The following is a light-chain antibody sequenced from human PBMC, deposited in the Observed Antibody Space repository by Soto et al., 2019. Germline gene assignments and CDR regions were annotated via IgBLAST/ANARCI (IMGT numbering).Light chain of an antibody. CDR2: GAS. CDR3: QQYGSSPRFT. J-gene: IGKJ3*01. V-gene: IGKV3-20*01. Sequence: EIVLTQSPGTLSLSPGERATLSCRASQSVSSSYLAWYQQKPGQAPRLLIYGASSRATGIPDRFSGSGSGTDFTLTIIRLEPEDFAAYYCQQYGSSPRFTFGPGTKVDIK. CDR1: QSVSSSY.